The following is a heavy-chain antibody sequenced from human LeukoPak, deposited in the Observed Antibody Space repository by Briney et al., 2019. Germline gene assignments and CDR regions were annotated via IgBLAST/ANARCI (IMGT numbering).Heavy chain of an antibody. CDR3: AKSYYGDFGNWFDP. V-gene: IGHV3-23*01. Sequence: GGSPRLSCAASGFTFSSYAMSWVRQAPGKGLEWVSAISGSGGSTYYADSVKGRFTISRDNSKNTLYLQMNSLRAEDTAVYYCAKSYYGDFGNWFDPWGQGTLVTVSS. D-gene: IGHD4-17*01. J-gene: IGHJ5*02. CDR2: ISGSGGST. CDR1: GFTFSSYA.